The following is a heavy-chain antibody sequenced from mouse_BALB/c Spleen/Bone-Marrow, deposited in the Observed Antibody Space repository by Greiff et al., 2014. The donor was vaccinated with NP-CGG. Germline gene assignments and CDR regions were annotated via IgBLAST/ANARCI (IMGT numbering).Heavy chain of an antibody. V-gene: IGHV1S56*01. J-gene: IGHJ2*01. D-gene: IGHD6-1*01. CDR2: ISPGDGNT. CDR1: GYTFTTYD. CDR3: ARGRECHYFDY. Sequence: VKLMESGPELVKPGALVKISCKASGYTFTTYDLNWVKQRPGQGLEWIGWISPGDGNTNYNEKFKGKATLTADKSSSTAYMQLSSLTAENSAVYFCARGRECHYFDYWGQGTTLTVSA.